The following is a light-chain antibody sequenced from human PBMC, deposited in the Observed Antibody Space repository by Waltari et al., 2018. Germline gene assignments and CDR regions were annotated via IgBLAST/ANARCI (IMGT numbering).Light chain of an antibody. J-gene: IGLJ1*01. V-gene: IGLV5-45*01. CDR3: MIWDTSAYM. CDR2: YKSDADK. CDR1: SGIEVVTDR. Sequence: QAVLVQPASLSASPGASVTLTCTLPSGIEVVTDRIFWYRQKPGSPPQFLLSYKSDADKQLGAGDPSRFSGSKDVSANAGILVISGLQSEDEADYYCMIWDTSAYMFGSGTRISVL.